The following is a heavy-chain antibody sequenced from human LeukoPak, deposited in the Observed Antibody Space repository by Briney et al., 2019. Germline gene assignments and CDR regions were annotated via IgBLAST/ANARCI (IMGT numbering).Heavy chain of an antibody. CDR2: IRSKAYGGTT. V-gene: IGHV3-49*04. Sequence: PGGSLRLSCTASGFTFGDYAMSWVRQAPGEGLEWVGFIRSKAYGGTTEYAASVKGRFTISRDDSKSIAYLQMNSLKTEDTAVYYCTREAVVAATPNWSDPWGQGTLVTVSS. D-gene: IGHD2-15*01. CDR1: GFTFGDYA. J-gene: IGHJ5*02. CDR3: TREAVVAATPNWSDP.